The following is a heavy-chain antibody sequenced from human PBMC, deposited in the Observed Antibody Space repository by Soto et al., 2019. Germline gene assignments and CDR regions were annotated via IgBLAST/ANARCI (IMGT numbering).Heavy chain of an antibody. D-gene: IGHD3-9*01. J-gene: IGHJ6*02. CDR1: GGTFSSYA. Sequence: SVKVSCKASGGTFSSYAISWVRQAPGQGLEWMGGIIPIFGTANYAQKFQGRVTITADKSTSTAYMELSSLRSEDTAVYYCAREQFLTGHLGYYGMDVWGQGTTVTVSS. V-gene: IGHV1-69*06. CDR3: AREQFLTGHLGYYGMDV. CDR2: IIPIFGTA.